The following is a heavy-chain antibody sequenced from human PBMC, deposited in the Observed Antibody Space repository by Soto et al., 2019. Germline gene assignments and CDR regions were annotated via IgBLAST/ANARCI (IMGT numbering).Heavy chain of an antibody. CDR1: GFTFSSYG. V-gene: IGHV3-33*01. Sequence: GGSLRLSCAASGFTFSSYGMHWVRQAPGKGLEWVAVIWYDGSNKYYADSVKGRFTISRDNSKNTLYLQMNSLRAEDTAVYYCARDPPSLDYDLDYWGQGTLVTVSS. J-gene: IGHJ4*02. D-gene: IGHD4-17*01. CDR2: IWYDGSNK. CDR3: ARDPPSLDYDLDY.